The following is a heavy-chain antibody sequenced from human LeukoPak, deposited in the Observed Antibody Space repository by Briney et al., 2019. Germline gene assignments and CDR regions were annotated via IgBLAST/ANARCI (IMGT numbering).Heavy chain of an antibody. V-gene: IGHV7-4-1*02. Sequence: HAASVKVSCKASGYTFTSYVMNWVRQAPGQGLEWMGWINTNTGNPTYAQGFTGRFVFSLDTSVSTAYLQISSLKAEDTAVYYCARDLGDTAMVTGYFDYWGQGTLVTVSS. J-gene: IGHJ4*02. CDR1: GYTFTSYV. CDR2: INTNTGNP. CDR3: ARDLGDTAMVTGYFDY. D-gene: IGHD5-18*01.